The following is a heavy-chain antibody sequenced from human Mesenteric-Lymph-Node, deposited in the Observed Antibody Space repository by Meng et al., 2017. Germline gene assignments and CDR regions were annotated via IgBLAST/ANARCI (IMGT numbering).Heavy chain of an antibody. J-gene: IGHJ6*02. Sequence: GESLKISCAASGFTFSSYAMHWVRQAPGKGLEWVAVISYDGSNKYYADSVKGRFTISRDNAKNTLYLQMNSLRAEDTAVYYCARDVFDYVWGSFRRRGGMDVWGQGTTVTVSS. V-gene: IGHV3-30*04. CDR1: GFTFSSYA. D-gene: IGHD3-16*02. CDR3: ARDVFDYVWGSFRRRGGMDV. CDR2: ISYDGSNK.